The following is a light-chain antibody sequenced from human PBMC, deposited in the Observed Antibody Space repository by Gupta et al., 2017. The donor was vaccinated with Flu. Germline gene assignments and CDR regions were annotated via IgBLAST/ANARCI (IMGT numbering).Light chain of an antibody. V-gene: IGLV2-23*02. CDR2: DVT. Sequence: QSALTQPASVSASPGQSATIFCTGISSDVGNYNLVSWYQQHPGKAPKLVIYDVTKRPSGISNLFSGSKAGKPASLTISGLQVEDEAEYNCSSYEGSSTHVFGTGTKVTVL. CDR1: SSDVGNYNL. J-gene: IGLJ1*01. CDR3: SSYEGSSTHV.